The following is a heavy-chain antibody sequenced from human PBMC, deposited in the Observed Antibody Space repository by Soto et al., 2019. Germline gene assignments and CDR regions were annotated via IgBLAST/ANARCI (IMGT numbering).Heavy chain of an antibody. CDR1: GASISGFY. D-gene: IGHD1-1*01. CDR2: IYATGTT. CDR3: VRDGTKTLRDWFDP. V-gene: IGHV4-4*07. J-gene: IGHJ5*02. Sequence: SETRSLTCTVSGASISGFYWSWIRKSAGKGLEWIGRIYATGTTDYNPSLKSRVMMSVDTSKKQFSLKLRSVTAADTAVYYCVRDGTKTLRDWFDPWGQGISVTAPQ.